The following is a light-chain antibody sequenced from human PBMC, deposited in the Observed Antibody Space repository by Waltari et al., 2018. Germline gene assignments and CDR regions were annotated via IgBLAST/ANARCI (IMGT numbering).Light chain of an antibody. V-gene: IGKV3-20*01. Sequence: EIVLTQSPGTLSLSPGESATLSCWTSQRVGRTLAWYQQKPGQPPRLLIYGASIRATGIPDRFSGSGSGTDFSLTISRLEPEDFAVYYCQHYVRLPVTFGQGTKVEIK. CDR2: GAS. CDR3: QHYVRLPVT. J-gene: IGKJ1*01. CDR1: QRVGRT.